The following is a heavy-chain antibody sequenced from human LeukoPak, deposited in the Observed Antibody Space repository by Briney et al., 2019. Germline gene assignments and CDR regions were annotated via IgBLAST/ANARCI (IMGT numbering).Heavy chain of an antibody. V-gene: IGHV3-53*01. CDR3: ARDFDLAKDY. J-gene: IGHJ4*02. Sequence: QTGGSLRLSCAASGFTVSSNFMSWFRQAPGKGLEWVSVLYTGGSTHYADSVKGRFTISRDISKNTVYLQMNSLRAEDTAVYYCARDFDLAKDYWGQGTLVTVSS. CDR1: GFTVSSNF. CDR2: LYTGGST.